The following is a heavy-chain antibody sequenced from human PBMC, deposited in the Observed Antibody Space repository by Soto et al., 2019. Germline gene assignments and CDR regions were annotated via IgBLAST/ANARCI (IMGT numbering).Heavy chain of an antibody. V-gene: IGHV3-48*03. CDR3: ARDAVTTLDDALDI. J-gene: IGHJ3*02. CDR1: GFTLSSFE. Sequence: EVQLVESGGGLVQPGGSLRLSCAASGFTLSSFEMNWVHQAPGKGLEWVAYISGSSGSSVYYADSVQGRFAISRDNAKNSLYLQMNSLRAEDTAVYYCARDAVTTLDDALDIWGQGTMVTVSS. D-gene: IGHD6-19*01. CDR2: ISGSSGSSV.